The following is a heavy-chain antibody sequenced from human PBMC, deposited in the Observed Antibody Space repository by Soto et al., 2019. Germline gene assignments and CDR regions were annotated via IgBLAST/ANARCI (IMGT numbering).Heavy chain of an antibody. CDR3: ALDNYCSSTSCRNDY. CDR2: ISWNSGSI. J-gene: IGHJ4*02. CDR1: GFTFDDYA. V-gene: IGHV3-9*01. Sequence: GGSLRLSCAASGFTFDDYAMHWVRQAPGKGLEWVSGISWNSGSIGYADSVKGRFTISRDNAKNSLYLQMNSLRAEDTALYYCALDNYCSSTSCRNDYRAQRTPVTGSS. D-gene: IGHD2-2*01.